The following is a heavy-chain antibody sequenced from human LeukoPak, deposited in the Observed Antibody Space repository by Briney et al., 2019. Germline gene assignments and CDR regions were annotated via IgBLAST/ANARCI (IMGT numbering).Heavy chain of an antibody. Sequence: PGGSLRLSCAASGFTFSSYAMSWVRQAPGKGLEWVSAISGSGGSTYYADSVKGRFTISRDNSKNTLYLQMNSLRAEDTAVYYCAKDSLTFGAVAGIFDYWGQGTLVTVSS. CDR2: ISGSGGST. D-gene: IGHD6-19*01. J-gene: IGHJ4*02. V-gene: IGHV3-23*01. CDR3: AKDSLTFGAVAGIFDY. CDR1: GFTFSSYA.